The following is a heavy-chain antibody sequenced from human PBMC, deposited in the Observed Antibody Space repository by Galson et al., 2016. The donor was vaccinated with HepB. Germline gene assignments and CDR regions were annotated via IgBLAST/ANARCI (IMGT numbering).Heavy chain of an antibody. J-gene: IGHJ6*02. CDR3: ARGVLRFLEWGNGLDV. D-gene: IGHD3-3*01. Sequence: SCKASGYSFSYYAMHWVRQAPGKGLKWVALISNDGNNKHYADSVKGRFTISRDNSKNTVYLQMNSLRAEDTAVYYCARGVLRFLEWGNGLDVWGQGTTVTVSS. CDR2: ISNDGNNK. CDR1: GYSFSYYA. V-gene: IGHV3-30-3*01.